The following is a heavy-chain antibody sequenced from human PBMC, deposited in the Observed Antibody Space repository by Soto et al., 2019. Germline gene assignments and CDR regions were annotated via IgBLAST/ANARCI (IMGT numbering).Heavy chain of an antibody. Sequence: QVQLVESGGGVVQPGRSLRLSCAASGFTFNSYGMHWVRQAPGKGLEWVAGISYDGSKIYYADSVKGRFTISRDNSKNTLYLQMDSLRVEDTAVYYCAKDAKSFLLVVPVPPDYWGQGTLVTVSS. D-gene: IGHD2-2*01. CDR3: AKDAKSFLLVVPVPPDY. V-gene: IGHV3-30*18. J-gene: IGHJ4*02. CDR2: ISYDGSKI. CDR1: GFTFNSYG.